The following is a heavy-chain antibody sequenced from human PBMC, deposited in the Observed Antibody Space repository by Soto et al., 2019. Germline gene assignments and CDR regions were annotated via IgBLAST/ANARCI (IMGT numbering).Heavy chain of an antibody. Sequence: GGSLRLSCSASGFTFSSYAVHWVRQAPGRGLKYVSAISSNGGSTYYADSVKGRFTISRHNSKNTLSLQMSSLRAEDTAVYYCVKSAGKIGALDLLDILGEGTMGT. CDR3: VKSAGKIGALDLLDI. CDR2: ISSNGGST. J-gene: IGHJ3*02. D-gene: IGHD2-21*01. V-gene: IGHV3-64D*06. CDR1: GFTFSSYA.